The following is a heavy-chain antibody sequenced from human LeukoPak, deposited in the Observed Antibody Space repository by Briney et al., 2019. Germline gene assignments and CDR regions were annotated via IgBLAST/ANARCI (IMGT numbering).Heavy chain of an antibody. V-gene: IGHV3-7*01. D-gene: IGHD3-3*01. CDR3: ARGIYCFWSSYQKYYFDY. CDR1: GFTFSSYW. Sequence: PGGSLRLSCAASGFTFSSYWMSWVRQAPGKGLEWVANIKQDGSEKYYVDSVKGRFTISRDNAKNSLYLQMNSLGAEDTAVYYCARGIYCFWSSYQKYYFDYWGQGTLVTVSS. J-gene: IGHJ4*01. CDR2: IKQDGSEK.